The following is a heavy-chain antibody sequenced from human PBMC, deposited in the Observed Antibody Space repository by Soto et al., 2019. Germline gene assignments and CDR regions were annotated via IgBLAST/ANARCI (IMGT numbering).Heavy chain of an antibody. CDR3: ATSGVGATTHFVI. D-gene: IGHD1-26*01. Sequence: GGSLRLSCAASGFTFSSYAMHWVRQAPGKGLEWVAVISYDGSNKYYADSVKGRFTISRDNSKNTLYLQMNSLRAEDTAVYYCATSGVGATTHFVIWGQGTLVTVSS. CDR2: ISYDGSNK. J-gene: IGHJ4*02. CDR1: GFTFSSYA. V-gene: IGHV3-30-3*01.